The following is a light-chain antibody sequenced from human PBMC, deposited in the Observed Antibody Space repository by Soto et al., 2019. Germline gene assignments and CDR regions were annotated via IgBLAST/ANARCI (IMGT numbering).Light chain of an antibody. CDR1: TSDVGRYNY. V-gene: IGLV2-14*01. J-gene: IGLJ3*02. CDR2: DVS. CDR3: NSYTTGTTWV. Sequence: QSALTQPASVSGSPGQSITISCTGTTSDVGRYNYVSWHQQHPGKAPKLLIFDVSNRPSGVSDRFSGSKSGNTASLTNSGLQAEDEADYYCNSYTTGTTWVFGGGTKLTVL.